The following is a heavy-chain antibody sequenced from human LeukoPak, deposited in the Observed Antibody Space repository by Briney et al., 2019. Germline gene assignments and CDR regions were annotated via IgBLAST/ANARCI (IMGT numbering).Heavy chain of an antibody. Sequence: GGSLRLSCAASGITFGYYSMNWVRQAPGRGLEWISYISSSSSIIYNADSVKGRFTISRDNARNSLYLQMNSLRAEDTAVYYCARESSGVLGFDYWGQGTLVTVSS. CDR2: ISSSSSII. CDR3: ARESSGVLGFDY. CDR1: GITFGYYS. D-gene: IGHD3-10*01. J-gene: IGHJ4*02. V-gene: IGHV3-48*01.